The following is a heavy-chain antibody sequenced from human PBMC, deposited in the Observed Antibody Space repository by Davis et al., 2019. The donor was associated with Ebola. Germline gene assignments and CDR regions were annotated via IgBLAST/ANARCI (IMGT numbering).Heavy chain of an antibody. D-gene: IGHD2-15*01. J-gene: IGHJ4*02. Sequence: GGSLRLSCAASGFTFSSYGMHWVRQAPGKGLEWVAFIRYDGSNKYYADSVKGRFTISRDNSKNTLYLQMNSLRAGDTAVYYCAKSHCSGGSCPYYFDFWGQGTQVTVSS. V-gene: IGHV3-30*02. CDR2: IRYDGSNK. CDR3: AKSHCSGGSCPYYFDF. CDR1: GFTFSSYG.